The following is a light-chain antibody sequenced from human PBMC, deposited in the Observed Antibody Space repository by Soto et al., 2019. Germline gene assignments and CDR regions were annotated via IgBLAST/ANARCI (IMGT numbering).Light chain of an antibody. V-gene: IGKV1-39*01. J-gene: IGKJ1*01. CDR1: QSISNY. CDR2: AAS. CDR3: QQSYSTPET. Sequence: DIQMTQSPSSLSASVGDRVTITCRASQSISNYLNWYQQKPGKAPKLLIFAASSLQSGVPSRISGSGSGTDFTLTISSLQPEDFATYYCQQSYSTPETFGQGTKVEIK.